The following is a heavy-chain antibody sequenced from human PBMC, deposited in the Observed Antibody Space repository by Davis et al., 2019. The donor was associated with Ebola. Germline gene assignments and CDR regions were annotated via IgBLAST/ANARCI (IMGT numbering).Heavy chain of an antibody. CDR3: AKGGERWPGSYSDY. V-gene: IGHV3-11*01. CDR1: GFTFSDYY. CDR2: ISSSGSTI. J-gene: IGHJ4*02. D-gene: IGHD3-10*01. Sequence: GESLKISCAASGFTFSDYYMSWIRQAPGKGLEWVSYISSSGSTIYYADSVKGRFTISRDNSKNTLYLQMNSLRAEDTAVYYCAKGGERWPGSYSDYWGQGTLVTVSS.